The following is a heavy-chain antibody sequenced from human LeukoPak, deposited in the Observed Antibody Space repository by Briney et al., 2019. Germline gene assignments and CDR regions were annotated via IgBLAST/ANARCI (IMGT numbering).Heavy chain of an antibody. Sequence: SETLSLTCTVSGGSISSYYWSWIRQPPGTGLEWIGYIYYSGSTNYNPSLKSRVTISVDTSKNQFSLKLSSVTAADTAVYYCARGVGYYYDSSGNKRKGGAFDIWGQGTMVTVSS. D-gene: IGHD3-22*01. CDR1: GGSISSYY. J-gene: IGHJ3*02. V-gene: IGHV4-59*01. CDR2: IYYSGST. CDR3: ARGVGYYYDSSGNKRKGGAFDI.